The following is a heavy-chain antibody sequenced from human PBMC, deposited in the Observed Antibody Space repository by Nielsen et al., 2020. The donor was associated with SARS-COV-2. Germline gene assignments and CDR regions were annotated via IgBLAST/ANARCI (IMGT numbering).Heavy chain of an antibody. D-gene: IGHD1-26*01. Sequence: WIRQPPGKGLEWVSSISTSSNYIYYADSVKGRFTLSRDNAKMSLELQMNSLRVEDTAVYYCARSWGAIASSGTYYVFGEYDSWGQGTLVTVSS. CDR2: ISTSSNYI. CDR3: ARSWGAIASSGTYYVFGEYDS. V-gene: IGHV3-21*01. J-gene: IGHJ4*02.